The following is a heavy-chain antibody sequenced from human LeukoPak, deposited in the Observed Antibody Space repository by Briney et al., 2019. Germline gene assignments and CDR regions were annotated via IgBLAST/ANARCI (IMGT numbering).Heavy chain of an antibody. D-gene: IGHD6-13*01. J-gene: IGHJ4*02. CDR1: GGTFSSYA. CDR2: IIPIPGIA. Sequence: GSSVKVSCKASGGTFSSYAISWVRQAPGQGLEWMGRIIPIPGIANYAQKFQGRVTITADKSTSTAYMELSSLRSEDTAVYYCASQGPSSSGDYWGQGTLVTVSS. V-gene: IGHV1-69*04. CDR3: ASQGPSSSGDY.